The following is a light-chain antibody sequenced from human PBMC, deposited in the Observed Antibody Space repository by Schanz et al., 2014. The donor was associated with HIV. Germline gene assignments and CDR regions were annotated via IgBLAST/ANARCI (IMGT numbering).Light chain of an antibody. CDR2: DVS. J-gene: IGLJ2*01. CDR3: NSHAGXXTFL. Sequence: QSALTQPASVSGSPGQSITISCTGTSSDVGGYNYVSWYQQHPGKAPKLMIYDVSNRPSGVSNRFSGSKSGNTASLTISGLQAEDEADYYCNSHAGXXTFLFGGGTXLTVL. V-gene: IGLV2-14*01. CDR1: SSDVGGYNY.